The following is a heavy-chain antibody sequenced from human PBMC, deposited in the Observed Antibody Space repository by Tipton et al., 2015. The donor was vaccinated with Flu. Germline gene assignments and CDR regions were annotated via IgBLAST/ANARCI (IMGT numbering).Heavy chain of an antibody. CDR1: GFSVSSNY. D-gene: IGHD3-16*01. V-gene: IGHV3-53*01. CDR2: IYRGGGT. Sequence: SLRLSCEGSGFSVSSNYMSWVRQGPGKGLEWVSVIYRGGGTYYGDSVKGRFTTSRDDPKNTLYLQMSSLRVEDTAVYYCARVREADYAYGMDVWGQGTTVIVS. J-gene: IGHJ6*02. CDR3: ARVREADYAYGMDV.